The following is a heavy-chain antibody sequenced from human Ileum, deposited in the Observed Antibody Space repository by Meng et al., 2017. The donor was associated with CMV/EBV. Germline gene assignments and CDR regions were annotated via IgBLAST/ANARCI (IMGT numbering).Heavy chain of an antibody. Sequence: GGSLRLSCAASGFIFSGYNMTGVRQAPGKGLEWVSRSRGNGASAAYAESVQDRFTISRDNSQNTLYLRMNSLRAEDTAVYFCAKGFLYHVDYWGQGTLVTVSS. V-gene: IGHV3-23*01. CDR2: SRGNGASA. CDR3: AKGFLYHVDY. J-gene: IGHJ4*02. D-gene: IGHD2-2*01. CDR1: GFIFSGYN.